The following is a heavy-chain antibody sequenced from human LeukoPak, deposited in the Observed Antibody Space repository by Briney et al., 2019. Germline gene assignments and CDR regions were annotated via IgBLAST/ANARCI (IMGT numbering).Heavy chain of an antibody. CDR3: ARAPANKYDSRLSEDY. CDR2: INPSDGTT. V-gene: IGHV1-46*01. Sequence: ASVKVSCKASGCTFTGYYIHWVRQAPGQGLEWTGIINPSDGTTSYAQKFRGRVTLTRDTSTSTVYMELSSLRSEDTAVYYCARAPANKYDSRLSEDYWGQGTLVSVSS. CDR1: GCTFTGYY. D-gene: IGHD3-22*01. J-gene: IGHJ4*02.